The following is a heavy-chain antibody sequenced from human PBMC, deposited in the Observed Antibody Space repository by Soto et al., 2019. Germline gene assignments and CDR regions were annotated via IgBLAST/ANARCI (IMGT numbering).Heavy chain of an antibody. J-gene: IGHJ6*02. V-gene: IGHV1-18*01. Sequence: QVQLVQSGAEVKKPGASVKVSCKASGYTFVSSGISWVRQAPGQGPEWMGWISDQHDKTKYAQNFQGRVTMTTDTSTSTAYMELRSLRSDDTAVYYCARVDRWLQSSYYGMDVWGQGTTVTVSS. D-gene: IGHD5-12*01. CDR2: ISDQHDKT. CDR1: GYTFVSSG. CDR3: ARVDRWLQSSYYGMDV.